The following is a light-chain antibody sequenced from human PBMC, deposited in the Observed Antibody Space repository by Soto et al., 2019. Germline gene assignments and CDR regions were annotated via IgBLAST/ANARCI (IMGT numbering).Light chain of an antibody. V-gene: IGKV1-39*01. CDR3: QQSYTTPWT. J-gene: IGKJ1*01. Sequence: DIQMTQSPSSLSASVGDRVTITCRASQSITSYLNWYQQKPGKAPQLLFYAASSLQSGVPSRFSGSGSGTDFTLTISSLQPEDFATYFCQQSYTTPWTFGQGTKVEV. CDR2: AAS. CDR1: QSITSY.